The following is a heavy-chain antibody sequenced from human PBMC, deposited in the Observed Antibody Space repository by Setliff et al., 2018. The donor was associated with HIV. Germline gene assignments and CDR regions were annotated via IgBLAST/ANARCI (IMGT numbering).Heavy chain of an antibody. CDR2: IIPIVDIA. V-gene: IGHV1-69*10. D-gene: IGHD1-26*01. J-gene: IGHJ4*02. CDR1: GGTFSSYA. Sequence: SVKVSCKASGGTFSSYAISWVRQAPGQGLEWMGGIIPIVDIAKYAQKFQDRVTITADKSTSTAFMELSSLRSEDTAVYYCARGAYRRRDGGTYFYQFDFWGRGTLVTV. CDR3: ARGAYRRRDGGTYFYQFDF.